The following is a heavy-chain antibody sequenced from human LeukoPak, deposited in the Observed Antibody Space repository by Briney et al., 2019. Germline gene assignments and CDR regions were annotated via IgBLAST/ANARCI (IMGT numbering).Heavy chain of an antibody. Sequence: PGGSLRLSCAASGFTFSSYGMHWVRQAPGKGLEWVAVISYDGSNKYYADSVKGRFTISRDSSKNTLYLQMNSLRAEDTAVYYCAKAPSHGTDDAFDIWGQGTMVTVSS. CDR2: ISYDGSNK. J-gene: IGHJ3*02. D-gene: IGHD1-26*01. V-gene: IGHV3-30*18. CDR3: AKAPSHGTDDAFDI. CDR1: GFTFSSYG.